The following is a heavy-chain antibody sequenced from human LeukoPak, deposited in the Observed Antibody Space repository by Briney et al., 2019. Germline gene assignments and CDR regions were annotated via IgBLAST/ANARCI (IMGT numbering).Heavy chain of an antibody. D-gene: IGHD4-23*01. J-gene: IGHJ4*02. CDR1: GFTFSDYY. CDR3: ARDGGTLSFDY. Sequence: GGSLRLSCAASGFTFSDYYMSWIRQAPGKGLEWVSYISSGSTIYYADSVKGRFTISRDNAKNSLYLQMNSLRAEDTAVYYCARDGGTLSFDYWGQGTLVTVSS. V-gene: IGHV3-11*01. CDR2: ISSGSTI.